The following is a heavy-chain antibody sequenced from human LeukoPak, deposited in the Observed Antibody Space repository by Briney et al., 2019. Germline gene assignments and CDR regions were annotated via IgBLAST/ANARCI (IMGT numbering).Heavy chain of an antibody. CDR2: IYSSGST. CDR1: GDSISRYY. CDR3: ARARVRSYSYDSSGFYTSDWHFDL. D-gene: IGHD3-22*01. Sequence: SETLSLTCTVSGDSISRYYWSWIRQPPGKGLEWIGYIYSSGSTKYNPSLKSRVTISVDTSKNQFSLKLSSVTAADTAVYYCARARVRSYSYDSSGFYTSDWHFDLWGRGTLVTVSS. J-gene: IGHJ2*01. V-gene: IGHV4-59*01.